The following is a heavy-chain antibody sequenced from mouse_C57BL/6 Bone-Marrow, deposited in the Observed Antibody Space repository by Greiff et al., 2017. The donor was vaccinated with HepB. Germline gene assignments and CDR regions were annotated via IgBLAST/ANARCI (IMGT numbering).Heavy chain of an antibody. CDR2: IHPRDGST. CDR3: AREEDYYGSSWAWFAY. D-gene: IGHD1-1*01. V-gene: IGHV1-78*01. CDR1: GYTFTDHT. J-gene: IGHJ3*01. Sequence: QVQLQQSDAELVKPGASVKISCKVSGYTFTDHTIHWMKQRPEQGLEWIGYIHPRDGSTKYNEKFKGKATLTADKSSSTAYMQLNSLTSEDSAVYFCAREEDYYGSSWAWFAYWGQGTLVTVSA.